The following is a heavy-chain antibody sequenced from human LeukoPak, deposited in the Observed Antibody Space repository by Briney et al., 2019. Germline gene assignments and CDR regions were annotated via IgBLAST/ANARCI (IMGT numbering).Heavy chain of an antibody. J-gene: IGHJ5*02. CDR3: ARAATSSAHPGFDP. V-gene: IGHV1-18*01. CDR2: ISAYNGNT. D-gene: IGHD5-24*01. Sequence: GASVKVSCKASGYTFISYGISWVRQAPGQGLEWMGWISAYNGNTNYAQKLQGRVTMTTDTSTSTAYMELRSLRSDDTAVYYCARAATSSAHPGFDPWGQGTLVTVSS. CDR1: GYTFISYG.